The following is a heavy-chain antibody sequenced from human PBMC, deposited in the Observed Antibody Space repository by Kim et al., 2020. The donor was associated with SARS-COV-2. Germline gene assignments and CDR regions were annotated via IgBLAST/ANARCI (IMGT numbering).Heavy chain of an antibody. J-gene: IGHJ5*02. CDR3: ARAPMIVVVIGWFDP. Sequence: SETLSLTCTVSGGSISSGGYYWSWIRQHPGKGLEWIGYIYYSGSTYYNPSLKSRVTISVDTSKNQFSLKLSPVTAADTAVYYCARAPMIVVVIGWFDPWGQGTLVTVSS. V-gene: IGHV4-31*03. CDR1: GGSISSGGYY. CDR2: IYYSGST. D-gene: IGHD3-22*01.